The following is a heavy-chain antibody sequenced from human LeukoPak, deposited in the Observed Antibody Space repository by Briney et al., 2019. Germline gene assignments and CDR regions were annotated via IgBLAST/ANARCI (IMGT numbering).Heavy chain of an antibody. CDR3: ITALGHYAFDI. Sequence: PGGPLRLSCAASGFTFSNAWMSWVRQAPGKGLEWVGRITSKTDGGTTDFAAPVKGRFTISRDDSKTTLYLQMNSLKTEDTAVYYCITALGHYAFDIWGQGTMVTVSS. D-gene: IGHD3-16*01. CDR2: ITSKTDGGTT. J-gene: IGHJ3*02. CDR1: GFTFSNAW. V-gene: IGHV3-15*01.